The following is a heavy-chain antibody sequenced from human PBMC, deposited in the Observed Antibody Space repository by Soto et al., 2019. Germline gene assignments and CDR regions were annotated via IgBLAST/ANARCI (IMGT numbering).Heavy chain of an antibody. CDR1: GGTSSSGGYY. CDR2: IYYIGST. V-gene: IGHV4-31*03. CDR3: ARDSGGSDREGFLEY. D-gene: IGHD2-15*01. J-gene: IGHJ4*02. Sequence: PMSLSYTVSGGTSSSGGYYWSWNRQHPGKGLEWIGYIYYIGSTYYNSSLQSRVTISVDTSKNQFSLKLSSVTAADTAVYYCARDSGGSDREGFLEYWGQGTLVTVSS.